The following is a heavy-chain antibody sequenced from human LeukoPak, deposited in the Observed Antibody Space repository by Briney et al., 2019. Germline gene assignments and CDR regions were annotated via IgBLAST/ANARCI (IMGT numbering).Heavy chain of an antibody. Sequence: GGYLRLSCAASGFTFSDYYMSWIRQAPGKGLEWVSYISTTSSYTDYADSVRGRFTISRDNAMNLLYLQMNSLRPEDTAVYYCARDWYCSSSICYTDRNWFDPWGQGTLVTVSP. D-gene: IGHD2-2*02. CDR1: GFTFSDYY. CDR3: ARDWYCSSSICYTDRNWFDP. J-gene: IGHJ5*02. V-gene: IGHV3-11*05. CDR2: ISTTSSYT.